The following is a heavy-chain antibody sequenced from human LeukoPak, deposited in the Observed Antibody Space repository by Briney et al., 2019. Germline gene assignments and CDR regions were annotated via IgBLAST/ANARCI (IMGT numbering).Heavy chain of an antibody. Sequence: SETLSLTCTVSGGSISNGSYNWSWIRQPAGKGLEWIGHIYTSGSTNYNPSLKSRLTITVDTSKNQFSLKLSSVTAADTAVYYCASEGRWFGGQYYYYYYMDVWGKGTTVTFSS. CDR2: IYTSGST. V-gene: IGHV4-61*09. CDR3: ASEGRWFGGQYYYYYYMDV. J-gene: IGHJ6*03. D-gene: IGHD3-10*01. CDR1: GGSISNGSYN.